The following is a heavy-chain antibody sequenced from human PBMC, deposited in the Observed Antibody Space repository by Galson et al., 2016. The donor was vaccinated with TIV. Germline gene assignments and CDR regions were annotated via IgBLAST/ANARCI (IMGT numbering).Heavy chain of an antibody. J-gene: IGHJ4*02. D-gene: IGHD3-16*01. V-gene: IGHV3-23*01. Sequence: SLRLSCAASGFTFNMYAMNWVRQTPGKGLEWVAVINVGGENTIYADTVKGRFTVSRDNSINTLYLQMNSLRSEDAAVYYCARNFPIDDVFAAYYFDYWGQGTPVTVSS. CDR3: ARNFPIDDVFAAYYFDY. CDR1: GFTFNMYA. CDR2: INVGGENT.